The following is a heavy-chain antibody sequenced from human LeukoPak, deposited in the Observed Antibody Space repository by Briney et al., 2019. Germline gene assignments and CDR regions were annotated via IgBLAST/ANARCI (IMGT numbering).Heavy chain of an antibody. J-gene: IGHJ4*02. CDR3: AKDSVPRYYYGSGSPDY. CDR1: GFTFSSYA. D-gene: IGHD3-10*01. V-gene: IGHV3-23*01. Sequence: GGSLRLSCAASGFTFSSYALSWVRQAPGEGLEWVSTISGSGGSTYYADSVKGRFTISRDNSKNTLYLQMNSLRADDTAVYYCAKDSVPRYYYGSGSPDYWGQGTLVTVSS. CDR2: ISGSGGST.